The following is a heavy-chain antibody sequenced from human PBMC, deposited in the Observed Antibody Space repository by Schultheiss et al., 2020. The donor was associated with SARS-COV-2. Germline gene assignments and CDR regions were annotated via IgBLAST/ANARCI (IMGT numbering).Heavy chain of an antibody. Sequence: SETLSLTCTVSGGAISRGGFHWSWIRQHPGKGLEWIGYIYYSGSTYYNPSLKSRVTISVDTSENQFSLKVRSVTAADTAVYYCARSRIAARPTPARDYYYYGMDVWGQGTTVTVSS. CDR3: ARSRIAARPTPARDYYYYGMDV. CDR2: IYYSGST. D-gene: IGHD6-6*01. J-gene: IGHJ6*02. CDR1: GGAISRGGFH. V-gene: IGHV4-31*03.